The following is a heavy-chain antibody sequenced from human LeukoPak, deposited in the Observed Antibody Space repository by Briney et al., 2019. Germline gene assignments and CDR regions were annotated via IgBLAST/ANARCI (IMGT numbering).Heavy chain of an antibody. D-gene: IGHD4-17*01. CDR3: ARDHTTVTPSFAP. CDR2: ISSSGSTI. J-gene: IGHJ5*02. CDR1: GFTFSDYY. V-gene: IGHV3-11*01. Sequence: TGGSLRLSCAASGFTFSDYYMSWIRQAPGKGLEWVSYISSSGSTIYYADSVKGRFTISRDNAKNSLYLQMNSLRAEDTAVYYCARDHTTVTPSFAPWSQGTLVTVSS.